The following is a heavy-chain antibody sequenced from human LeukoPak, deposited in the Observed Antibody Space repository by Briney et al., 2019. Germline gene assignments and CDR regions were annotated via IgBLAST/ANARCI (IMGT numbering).Heavy chain of an antibody. J-gene: IGHJ5*02. CDR3: ARDLGQYYDTSDNWFDP. Sequence: GESLKISCKGSGYSFTNYWMHWVRQAPGKGLVWVSRINSDGINTSYAASVKGRFTISRDNAKNTLNLQMNSLRAEDTAVYYCARDLGQYYDTSDNWFDPWGQGTLVTVSS. CDR1: GYSFTNYW. CDR2: INSDGINT. D-gene: IGHD3-22*01. V-gene: IGHV3-74*01.